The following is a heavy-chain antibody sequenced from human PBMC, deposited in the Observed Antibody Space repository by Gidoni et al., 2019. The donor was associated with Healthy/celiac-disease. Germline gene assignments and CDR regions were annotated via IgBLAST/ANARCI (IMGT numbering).Heavy chain of an antibody. CDR3: ARGLGYSSSSSVGY. CDR1: GFTFSSYS. Sequence: EVQLVESGGGLVKPWGSLRLSCAASGFTFSSYSMNWVRQAPGKGLEWVSAISSSSSYIYYADSVKGRFTISRDNAKNSLYLQMNSLRAEDTAVYYCARGLGYSSSSSVGYWGQGTLVTVSS. CDR2: ISSSSSYI. D-gene: IGHD6-6*01. V-gene: IGHV3-21*01. J-gene: IGHJ4*02.